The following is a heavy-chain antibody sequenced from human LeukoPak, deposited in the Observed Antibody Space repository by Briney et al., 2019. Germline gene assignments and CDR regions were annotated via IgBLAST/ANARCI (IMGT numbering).Heavy chain of an antibody. D-gene: IGHD2-15*01. CDR2: IYPGDSET. CDR3: VRRDHCSGGSCYYNWFDP. Sequence: GESLKISLKGSGXSFSGYWIGWVRQMPGKGLEWMRIIYPGDSETRYSSCFQGQVTISADKSISTAYLQWSSLKASDTAMYYCVRRDHCSGGSCYYNWFDPWGQGTLVTVSS. CDR1: GXSFSGYW. V-gene: IGHV5-51*01. J-gene: IGHJ5*02.